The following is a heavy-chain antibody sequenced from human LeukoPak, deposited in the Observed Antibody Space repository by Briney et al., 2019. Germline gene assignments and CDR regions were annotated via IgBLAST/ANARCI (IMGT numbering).Heavy chain of an antibody. J-gene: IGHJ4*02. CDR1: GFTFSSYA. CDR3: ASHLTKFDY. Sequence: PGGSLRLSCAASGFTFSSYAMHWVRQAPGKGLEWVAVISYDGSNKYYADSVKGRFTISRDNSKNTLYLQMNSLRAEDTAVYYCASHLTKFDYWGQGTLVTVPS. V-gene: IGHV3-30-3*01. CDR2: ISYDGSNK.